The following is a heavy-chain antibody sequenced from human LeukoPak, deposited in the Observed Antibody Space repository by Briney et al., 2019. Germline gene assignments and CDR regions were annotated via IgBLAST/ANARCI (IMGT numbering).Heavy chain of an antibody. V-gene: IGHV4-59*08. J-gene: IGHJ4*02. D-gene: IGHD3-10*01. CDR2: IYYSGST. Sequence: PSETLSLTCTVSGGSISSYYWSWIRQPSGKGLEWIGYIYYSGSTNYNPSLKSRVTISVDTSKNQFSLKLSSVTAADTAVYYCARHLVRGVYDYWGQGTLVTVSS. CDR3: ARHLVRGVYDY. CDR1: GGSISSYY.